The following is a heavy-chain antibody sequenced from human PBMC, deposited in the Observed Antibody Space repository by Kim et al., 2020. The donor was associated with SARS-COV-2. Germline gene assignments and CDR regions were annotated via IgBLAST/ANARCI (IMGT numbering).Heavy chain of an antibody. V-gene: IGHV1-3*01. D-gene: IGHD2-8*02. J-gene: IGHJ4*02. CDR3: ARDLFHTGFDY. Sequence: NTKFSQRFQGVVTFTRDTSANTASMELSSLGSEDTAVYYCARDLFHTGFDYWGQGTLVAVSS. CDR2: NT.